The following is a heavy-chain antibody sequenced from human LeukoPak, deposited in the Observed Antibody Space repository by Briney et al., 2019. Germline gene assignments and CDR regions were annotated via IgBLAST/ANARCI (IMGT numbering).Heavy chain of an antibody. J-gene: IGHJ4*02. V-gene: IGHV3-7*03. CDR2: IKHDGSEK. CDR3: ARLTQLARGRY. CDR1: GFIFTNYF. D-gene: IGHD6-6*01. Sequence: PGGSLRLSCAASGFIFTNYFMSWVRQAPGKGLEWVASIKHDGSEKYYVDSVRGRFTISRDNTKNSLYLQMSSLRAEDTAVYYCARLTQLARGRYWGQGTLVTVSS.